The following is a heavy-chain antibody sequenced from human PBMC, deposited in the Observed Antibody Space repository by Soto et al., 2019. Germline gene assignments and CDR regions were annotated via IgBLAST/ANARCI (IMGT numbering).Heavy chain of an antibody. Sequence: EVQLLESGGGLVQPGGSLRLSCAASGFTFSSYAMSWVRQAPGKGLEWVSAISGSGGSTYYADSVKGRFTISRDNSKNTLYLQMNSLRAEDTAVYYCAKDLYSSSWYYYYYGMDVWGQGTTVTVSS. CDR1: GFTFSSYA. D-gene: IGHD6-13*01. CDR2: ISGSGGST. J-gene: IGHJ6*02. CDR3: AKDLYSSSWYYYYYGMDV. V-gene: IGHV3-23*01.